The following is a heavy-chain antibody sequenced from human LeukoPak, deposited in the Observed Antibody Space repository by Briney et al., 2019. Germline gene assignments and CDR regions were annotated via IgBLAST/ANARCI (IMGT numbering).Heavy chain of an antibody. V-gene: IGHV3-49*04. CDR1: GFTFGDYA. Sequence: GGSLRLSCTASGFTFGDYAMSWVRQAPGKGLEWVGFIRSKAYGGTTEYAASVKGRFTISRDDSKSIAYLQMNSLKTEDTAVYYCTRNLRGYYDSSGYYSCDAFDIWGPGTMVTVSS. D-gene: IGHD3-22*01. J-gene: IGHJ3*02. CDR3: TRNLRGYYDSSGYYSCDAFDI. CDR2: IRSKAYGGTT.